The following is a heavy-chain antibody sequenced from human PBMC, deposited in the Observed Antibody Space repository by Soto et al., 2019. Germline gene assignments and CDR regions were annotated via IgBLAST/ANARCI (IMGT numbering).Heavy chain of an antibody. V-gene: IGHV3-11*01. CDR2: IISSGSTI. CDR3: ARDLLRPGASWGRPAFDI. Sequence: QGQLVESGGGLVKPGGSLRLSCAASGFTFSDYYTSWIRQAPGKGLEWVSYIISSGSTIYYADSVKGRFTISRDNAKTSLYLQLNSLRAENTAVYYCARDLLRPGASWGRPAFDIWGQGTMVTVSS. D-gene: IGHD6-6*01. J-gene: IGHJ3*02. CDR1: GFTFSDYY.